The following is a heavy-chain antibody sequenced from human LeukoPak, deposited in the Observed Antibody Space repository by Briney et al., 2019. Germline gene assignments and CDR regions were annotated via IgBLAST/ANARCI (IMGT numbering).Heavy chain of an antibody. V-gene: IGHV3-23*01. CDR3: AKLSLGYYNDY. CDR2: ISGSGGST. D-gene: IGHD3-22*01. J-gene: IGHJ4*02. Sequence: GGSLRLSCAASGFTFSNYGLSWVRQAPGKGLEWVSAISGSGGSTYYADSVKGRFTISRDNSKNTLYLQMNSLRAGDTAVYYCAKLSLGYYNDYWGQGTLITVSS. CDR1: GFTFSNYG.